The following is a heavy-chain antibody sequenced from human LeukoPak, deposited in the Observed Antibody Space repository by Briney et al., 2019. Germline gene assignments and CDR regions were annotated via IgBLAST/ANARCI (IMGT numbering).Heavy chain of an antibody. V-gene: IGHV3-30*02. CDR1: GFTFSSYG. CDR2: IRYDGRNK. CDR3: AKGSSKYGDYINYYGMDV. J-gene: IGHJ6*02. D-gene: IGHD4-17*01. Sequence: GGSLRLSCAASGFTFSSYGMHWVRQAPGEWLGWVAFIRYDGRNKYYEDSVKGRFTISRDNSKNTLYLQMNSLRAEDTAVYYCAKGSSKYGDYINYYGMDVWGQGTTVTVSS.